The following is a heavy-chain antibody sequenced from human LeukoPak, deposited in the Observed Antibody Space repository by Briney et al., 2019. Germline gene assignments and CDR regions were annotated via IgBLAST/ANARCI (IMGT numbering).Heavy chain of an antibody. CDR3: ARHVSTGGIDAFDI. V-gene: IGHV4-59*08. Sequence: PSETLSLTCTVSGGSISTFYWSWIRQPPGKGLEWIGYIFYSGSTNYNPSLKSRVTMSVDTSKSQFSLKLSSVTAAATAVYYCARHVSTGGIDAFDIWGQGTMVTVSS. CDR2: IFYSGST. D-gene: IGHD2-15*01. J-gene: IGHJ3*02. CDR1: GGSISTFY.